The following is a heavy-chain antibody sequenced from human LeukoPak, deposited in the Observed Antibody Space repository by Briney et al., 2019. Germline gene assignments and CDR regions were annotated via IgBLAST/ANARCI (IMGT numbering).Heavy chain of an antibody. CDR3: VKDLRSDFMGVLSRYLSY. J-gene: IGHJ4*02. Sequence: GGSLRLSCAASGFTFSSYAMSWVRQAPGKGLEWVSAISGSGGRTYYADSVKGRFTISRDNSKNTLYLQMSSLRAEDTAVYLCVKDLRSDFMGVLSRYLSYWGQGTLVTVSS. CDR2: ISGSGGRT. D-gene: IGHD2/OR15-2a*01. V-gene: IGHV3-23*01. CDR1: GFTFSSYA.